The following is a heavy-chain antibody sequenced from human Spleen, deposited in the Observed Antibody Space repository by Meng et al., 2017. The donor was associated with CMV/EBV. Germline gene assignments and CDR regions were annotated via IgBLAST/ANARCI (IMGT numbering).Heavy chain of an antibody. V-gene: IGHV1-69*05. CDR1: GGTFSSYS. D-gene: IGHD3-3*01. Sequence: SVKVSCKASGGTFSSYSISWVRHVPGQGLEWMGGIIPIFGTANYAQKFQGRVTITTDESTSTAYMELSSLRSEDTAVYYCARDQYGTDVTTIFGVVMDVWGQGTTVTVSS. CDR2: IIPIFGTA. CDR3: ARDQYGTDVTTIFGVVMDV. J-gene: IGHJ6*02.